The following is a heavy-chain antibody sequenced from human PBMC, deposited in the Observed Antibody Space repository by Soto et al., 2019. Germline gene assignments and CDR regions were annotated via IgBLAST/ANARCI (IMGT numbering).Heavy chain of an antibody. V-gene: IGHV1-18*04. CDR2: ISVEHGNT. Sequence: GASVKVSCKTSGYNFLNYGMSWVRRAPGQVPEWMGWISVEHGNTIYAQNFQGRVTMTTHTTTSTAYMELTSLRSDDTGVYYCARDHGGATMALLYWGQGTLVTVSS. J-gene: IGHJ4*02. CDR3: ARDHGGATMALLY. CDR1: GYNFLNYG. D-gene: IGHD3-10*01.